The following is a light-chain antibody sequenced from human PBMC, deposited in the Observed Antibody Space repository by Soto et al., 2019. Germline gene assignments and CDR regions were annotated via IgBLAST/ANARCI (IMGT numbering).Light chain of an antibody. J-gene: IGKJ2*01. CDR3: QQYGSPPPYT. CDR2: GSS. V-gene: IGKV3-20*01. CDR1: QSVSNNY. Sequence: EVVLTQSPGTLSLSPGERATLSCRASQSVSNNYLAWYQQKPDQGPRLLIFGSSDRATGIPDRFSGSGSGTDFTLTISRLEPEDFAVYYCQQYGSPPPYTFGQGTKLEIK.